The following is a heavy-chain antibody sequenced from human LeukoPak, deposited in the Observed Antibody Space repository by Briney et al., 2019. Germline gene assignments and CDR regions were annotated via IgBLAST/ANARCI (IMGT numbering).Heavy chain of an antibody. CDR3: AKGYSSSWYYFGY. CDR1: GFTFSSYP. CDR2: ISDSGGST. J-gene: IGHJ4*02. D-gene: IGHD6-13*01. Sequence: GGSLRLSCVASGFTFSSYPLSWVRQAPGKGLEWVSAISDSGGSTYYADSVKGRFTISRDNSKNTLYLQMNSLRAEDTAVYYCAKGYSSSWYYFGYWGQGTLVTVSS. V-gene: IGHV3-23*01.